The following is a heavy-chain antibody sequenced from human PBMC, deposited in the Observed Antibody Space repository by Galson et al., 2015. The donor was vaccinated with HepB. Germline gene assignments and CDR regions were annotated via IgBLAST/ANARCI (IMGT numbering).Heavy chain of an antibody. D-gene: IGHD2-21*01. CDR2: IKSDGSRT. J-gene: IGHJ6*02. CDR3: ASGLPGRYGMDV. Sequence: ALRLSCAASGFTFSGSAMHWVRQASGKGLVWVSRIKSDGSRTYYADSVKGRFTIPRDNAKSTVFLQMHIQRDEDTAVYYCASGLPGRYGMDVWGQGTTVTVSS. CDR1: GFTFSGSA. V-gene: IGHV3-74*01.